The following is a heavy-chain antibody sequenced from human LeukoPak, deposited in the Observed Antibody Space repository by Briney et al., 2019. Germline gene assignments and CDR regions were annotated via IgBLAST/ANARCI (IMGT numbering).Heavy chain of an antibody. D-gene: IGHD5-18*01. CDR3: ARDVDTAIGGY. Sequence: GGSLRLSCAASGVTFSSYSMNWVRQAPGKGLEWVSSISSSSSYIYYADSVKGRFTISRDNAKNSLYPQMNSLRAEDTAVYYCARDVDTAIGGYWGQGTLVTVSS. J-gene: IGHJ4*02. CDR1: GVTFSSYS. CDR2: ISSSSSYI. V-gene: IGHV3-21*01.